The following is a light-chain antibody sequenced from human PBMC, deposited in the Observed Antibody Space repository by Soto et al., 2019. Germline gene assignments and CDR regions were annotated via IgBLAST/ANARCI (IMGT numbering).Light chain of an antibody. Sequence: QLVLTQSPSASASLGASVKLTCTLSSGHSSYAIAWHQQQPEKAPRYLMKLNSDGSHSKGDGIPDRFSGSSSGAERYLTISSLQSEDEADYYCQTWGTPNWVFGGGTKVTVL. CDR3: QTWGTPNWV. CDR1: SGHSSYA. CDR2: LNSDGSH. J-gene: IGLJ3*02. V-gene: IGLV4-69*01.